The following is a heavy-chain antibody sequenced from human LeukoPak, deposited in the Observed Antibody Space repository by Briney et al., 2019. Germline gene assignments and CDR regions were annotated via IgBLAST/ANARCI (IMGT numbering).Heavy chain of an antibody. CDR3: ARGEYYFDY. CDR2: IYYSGST. D-gene: IGHD3-10*01. V-gene: IGHV4-59*01. J-gene: IGHJ4*02. Sequence: SETLSLTCTVSGGSISSYYWSWIRQPPGKGLEWIGYIYYSGSTNYNPSLNSRVTISVDTSKNQFSLKLISVTAADTAIYYCARGEYYFDYWGQGALVTVSS. CDR1: GGSISSYY.